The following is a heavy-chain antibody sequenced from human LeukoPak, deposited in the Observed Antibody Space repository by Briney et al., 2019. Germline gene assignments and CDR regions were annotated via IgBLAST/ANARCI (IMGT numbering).Heavy chain of an antibody. CDR3: ARETVVVVAATPGAFDI. CDR1: GGSISSYY. Sequence: PSETLSLTCTVSGGSISSYYWGWIRQPPGKGLEWIGYIYYSGSTNYNPSLKSRVTISVDTSKNQFSLKLSSVTAADTAVYYCARETVVVVAATPGAFDIWGQGTMVTVSS. D-gene: IGHD2-15*01. J-gene: IGHJ3*02. CDR2: IYYSGST. V-gene: IGHV4-59*01.